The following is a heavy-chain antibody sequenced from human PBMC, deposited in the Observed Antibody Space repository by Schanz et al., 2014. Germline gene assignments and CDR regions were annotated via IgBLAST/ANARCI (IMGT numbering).Heavy chain of an antibody. Sequence: QVQLVESGGGLVKPGGSLRLSCAASGFVFGDYYMSWIRQAPGKGLEWVSYVSSSSRYTHYADSVKGRFTISRDNAKNSLYLQMSSLRAEDTAVYYCAKSLESCPGGRCSRGYFDYWGQGTLVTVSS. CDR1: GFVFGDYY. CDR2: VSSSSRYT. CDR3: AKSLESCPGGRCSRGYFDY. J-gene: IGHJ4*02. D-gene: IGHD2-8*02. V-gene: IGHV3-11*05.